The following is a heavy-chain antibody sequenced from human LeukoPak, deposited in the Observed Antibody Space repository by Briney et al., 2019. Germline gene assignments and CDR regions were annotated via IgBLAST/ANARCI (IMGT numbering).Heavy chain of an antibody. CDR3: ATPPMVRGVMYAFDI. CDR2: FDPEDGET. D-gene: IGHD3-10*01. Sequence: ASVKVSCKVSGYTLTALSMHWVRQAPGKGLEWMGGFDPEDGETIYAQKFQGRVTMTEDTSTDTAYMELSSLRSEDTAVYYCATPPMVRGVMYAFDIWGQGTMVTVSS. V-gene: IGHV1-24*01. CDR1: GYTLTALS. J-gene: IGHJ3*02.